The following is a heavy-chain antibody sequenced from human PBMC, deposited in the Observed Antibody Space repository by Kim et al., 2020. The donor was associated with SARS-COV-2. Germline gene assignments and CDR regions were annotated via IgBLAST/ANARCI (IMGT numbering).Heavy chain of an antibody. D-gene: IGHD5-12*01. Sequence: ASVKVSCNASGYTFTSYDINWVRQATGQGLEWMGWMNPNSGNTGYAQKFQGRVTMTRNTSISTAYMELSSLRSEDTAVYYCARGTLVATIFNYYYGMDVWGQGTTVTVSS. CDR3: ARGTLVATIFNYYYGMDV. V-gene: IGHV1-8*01. J-gene: IGHJ6*02. CDR2: MNPNSGNT. CDR1: GYTFTSYD.